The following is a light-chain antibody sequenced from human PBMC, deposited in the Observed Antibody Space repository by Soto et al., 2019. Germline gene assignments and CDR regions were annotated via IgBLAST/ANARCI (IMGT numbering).Light chain of an antibody. CDR2: ELN. J-gene: IGLJ3*02. V-gene: IGLV2-14*01. CDR3: SSYTTSSTWV. CDR1: SSDVGVYNY. Sequence: QSVLTQPASVSGSPGQSITISCTGTSSDVGVYNYVSWYQQHPGKAPRVIIYELNSRPSGVSSRFSGSKSGNTASLTISGLQAEDEADYYCSSYTTSSTWVFGGGTKLTVL.